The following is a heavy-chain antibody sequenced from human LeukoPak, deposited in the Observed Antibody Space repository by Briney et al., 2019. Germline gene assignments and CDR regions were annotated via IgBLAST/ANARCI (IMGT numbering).Heavy chain of an antibody. V-gene: IGHV3-15*01. D-gene: IGHD3-10*01. CDR3: TTVDALLWFGELFGAWDY. J-gene: IGHJ4*02. CDR1: GFTFSNAW. CDR2: IKSKTDGGTT. Sequence: RGSLRLSCAASGFTFSNAWMSWVRQAPGKGLEWVGRIKSKTDGGTTDYAAPVKGRFTISRDDSKNTLYLQMNSLKTEDTAVYYCTTVDALLWFGELFGAWDYWGQGTLVTVSS.